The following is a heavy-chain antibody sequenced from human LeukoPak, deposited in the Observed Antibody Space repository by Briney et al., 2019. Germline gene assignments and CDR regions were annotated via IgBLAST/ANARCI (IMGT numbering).Heavy chain of an antibody. CDR2: ISYDGSNK. Sequence: PGGSLRLSCAASGFTFSSYAMHWVRQAPGKGLEWVAVISYDGSNKYYADSVKGRFTISRDNAKNSLYLQMNSQRAEDTAVYYCARDLAGRPHYFDCWGQGTLVTVSS. J-gene: IGHJ4*02. V-gene: IGHV3-30-3*01. CDR1: GFTFSSYA. CDR3: ARDLAGRPHYFDC. D-gene: IGHD6-6*01.